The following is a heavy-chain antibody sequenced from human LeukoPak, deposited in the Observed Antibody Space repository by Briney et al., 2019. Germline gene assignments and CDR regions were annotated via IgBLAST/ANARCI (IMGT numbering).Heavy chain of an antibody. V-gene: IGHV1-2*02. CDR2: INPNSGGT. Sequence: ASVTVSCKASRYTFTGYYMHWVRQAPGQGLEWVGWINPNSGGTNYAQKFQGRVTMTRDTSISTASMDLSRLRSDDTAVYYCARAPKNDAYDIWGRGTMVTLSS. CDR3: ARAPKNDAYDI. CDR1: RYTFTGYY. J-gene: IGHJ3*02.